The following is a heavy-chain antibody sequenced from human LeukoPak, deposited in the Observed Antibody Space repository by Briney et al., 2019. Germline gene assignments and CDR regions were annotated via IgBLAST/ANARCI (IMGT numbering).Heavy chain of an antibody. CDR3: ARDVDPRAVAALLA. CDR1: GFMFSSYS. D-gene: IGHD6-19*01. J-gene: IGHJ5*02. CDR2: ISGSSSTI. Sequence: SGGSLRLSCAASGFMFSSYSMNWVRQAPGKGLEWVSYISGSSSTIYYADSVKGRFTISRDNAKTSLYLQMNSLRAEDTAVYYCARDVDPRAVAALLAWGQGTLVTVSS. V-gene: IGHV3-48*01.